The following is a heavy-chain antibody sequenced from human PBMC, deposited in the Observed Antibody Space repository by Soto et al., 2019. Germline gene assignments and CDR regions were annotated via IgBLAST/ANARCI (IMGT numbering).Heavy chain of an antibody. CDR1: GGSISSYY. J-gene: IGHJ3*02. D-gene: IGHD3-9*01. CDR2: IYYSGST. V-gene: IGHV4-59*08. Sequence: SETLSLTCTVSGGSISSYYWSWIRQPPGKGLEWIGYIYYSGSTNYNPSLKSRVTISVDTSKNQFSLKLSSVTAADTAVYYCARHEYDILTGYYIGAFDIWGQGTMVTVSS. CDR3: ARHEYDILTGYYIGAFDI.